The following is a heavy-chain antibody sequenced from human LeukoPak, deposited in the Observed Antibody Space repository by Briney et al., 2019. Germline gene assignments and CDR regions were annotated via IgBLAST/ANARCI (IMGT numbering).Heavy chain of an antibody. CDR2: IREYGSEK. V-gene: IGHV3-7*01. Sequence: SGGSLRLSCTASGFTFGDYAMSWVRQAPGKGLEWVANIREYGSEKYYVDSVKGRFTISRDNAKNSLYLQMNSLRAEDTAVYYCASAPADGSGYYNFNYWGQGTLVTVSS. CDR1: GFTFGDYA. CDR3: ASAPADGSGYYNFNY. D-gene: IGHD3-22*01. J-gene: IGHJ4*02.